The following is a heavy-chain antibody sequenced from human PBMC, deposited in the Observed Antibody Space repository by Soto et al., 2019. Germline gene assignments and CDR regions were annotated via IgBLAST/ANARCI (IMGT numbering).Heavy chain of an antibody. Sequence: QVQLVQSGAEVKKPGASVTVSCTASGYTFTSYYIHWVRQAPGQGLEWMGIINPSGGSTSYAQKFQGRVNMTRDTSTSTVYMEVSGLRSEDTAVYYCARDQEPSTLYYDYYYMDVWGKGTTVTVSS. J-gene: IGHJ6*03. CDR2: INPSGGST. CDR3: ARDQEPSTLYYDYYYMDV. CDR1: GYTFTSYY. V-gene: IGHV1-46*03.